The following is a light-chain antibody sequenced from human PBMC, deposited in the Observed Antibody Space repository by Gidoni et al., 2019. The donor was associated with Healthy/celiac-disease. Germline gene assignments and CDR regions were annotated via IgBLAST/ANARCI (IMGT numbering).Light chain of an antibody. J-gene: IGKJ1*01. CDR2: GAS. CDR1: QSVNSN. Sequence: EILITQSPATLSVSPGERATLSCRASQSVNSNLAWYQQKPGQAPRLLIYGASTRATGIPARFSGSGSGTEFTLTISSLQSEDFAVYYCQQYNNWHWTFGQGTKVEIK. CDR3: QQYNNWHWT. V-gene: IGKV3-15*01.